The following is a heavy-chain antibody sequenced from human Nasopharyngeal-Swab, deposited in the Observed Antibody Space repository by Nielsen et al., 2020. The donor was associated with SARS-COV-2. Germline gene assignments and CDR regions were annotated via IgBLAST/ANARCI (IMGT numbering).Heavy chain of an antibody. V-gene: IGHV3-7*01. CDR3: ARVRRGPNIAVAGTIYYFDY. Sequence: GESLKISCAASGFIFSNYWMTWVRQAPGKGLEWVANIKQDGSEMYYVDSVKGRFTISRDNAKNSLYLQMNSLRAEDTAVYYCARVRRGPNIAVAGTIYYFDYWGQGTLVTVSS. J-gene: IGHJ4*02. CDR1: GFIFSNYW. CDR2: IKQDGSEM. D-gene: IGHD6-19*01.